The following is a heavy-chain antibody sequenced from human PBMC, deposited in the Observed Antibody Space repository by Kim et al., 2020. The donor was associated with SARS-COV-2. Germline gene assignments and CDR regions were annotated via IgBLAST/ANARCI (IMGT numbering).Heavy chain of an antibody. CDR2: IQQDGSER. CDR3: AAGRGWRVDV. Sequence: GGSLRLSCAASGLTFSDYWVNWVRQAPGKGLEWVANIQQDGSERNYVDSVKGRFTISRDNAKNLVFLEVNTLTADDSAVYFCAAGRGWRVDVWGQGTLVTVSS. CDR1: GLTFSDYW. V-gene: IGHV3-7*05. J-gene: IGHJ4*02. D-gene: IGHD6-19*01.